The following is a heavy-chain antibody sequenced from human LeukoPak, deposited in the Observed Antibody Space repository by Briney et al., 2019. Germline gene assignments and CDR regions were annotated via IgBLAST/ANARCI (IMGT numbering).Heavy chain of an antibody. CDR3: ARDEASAAAGMYYYGMDV. CDR2: INHSGST. V-gene: IGHV4-34*01. CDR1: GGSFSGYY. J-gene: IGHJ6*02. Sequence: PSETLSLTCAVYGGSFSGYYWGWIRQPPGKGLEWIGEINHSGSTNYNPSLKGRVTISVDTSKNQFSLKLSSVTAADTAVYYCARDEASAAAGMYYYGMDVWGQGTTVTVSS. D-gene: IGHD6-13*01.